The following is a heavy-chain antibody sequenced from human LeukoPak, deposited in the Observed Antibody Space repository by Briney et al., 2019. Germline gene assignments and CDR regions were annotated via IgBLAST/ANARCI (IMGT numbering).Heavy chain of an antibody. CDR1: GFTFSSYG. CDR3: AKGSAVTTTNRLDY. V-gene: IGHV3-33*06. J-gene: IGHJ4*02. CDR2: IWYDGSNK. D-gene: IGHD4-17*01. Sequence: GGSLRLSCAASGFTFSSYGMHWVRQAPGKGLEWVAVIWYDGSNKYYADSVKGRFTISRDNSKNTLYLQMNSLRAEDTAVYYCAKGSAVTTTNRLDYWGQGTLVTASS.